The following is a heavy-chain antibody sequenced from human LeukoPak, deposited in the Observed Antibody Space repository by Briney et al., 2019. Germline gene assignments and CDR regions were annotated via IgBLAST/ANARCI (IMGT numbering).Heavy chain of an antibody. Sequence: SETLSLTCTVSRGSISSYYWSWIRQPPGKGLEWIGYIYYSGSTNYNPSLKSGGTISVDTSKNQFSLRLRSVTAAATALYYCARQSCPYCSGANCYLNWFDPWGQGTLVTVSS. V-gene: IGHV4-59*08. CDR3: ARQSCPYCSGANCYLNWFDP. CDR2: IYYSGST. CDR1: RGSISSYY. D-gene: IGHD2-15*01. J-gene: IGHJ5*02.